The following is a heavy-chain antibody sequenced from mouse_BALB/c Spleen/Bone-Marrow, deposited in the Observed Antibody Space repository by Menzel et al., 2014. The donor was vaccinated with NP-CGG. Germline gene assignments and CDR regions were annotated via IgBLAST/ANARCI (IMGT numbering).Heavy chain of an antibody. J-gene: IGHJ4*01. Sequence: VMLVESGPGLVQASQSQSITCTVSGFSLXSXGXHWVXQSPXXGXXWLXGIWXXXSTDYNAAFISRLSIGKDNSKSQVFFKMNSLQANDTAIYYCAPTAGKGAMDYWGQGTSVTVSS. D-gene: IGHD3-1*01. CDR2: IWXXXST. V-gene: IGHV2-2*02. CDR1: GFSLXSXG. CDR3: APTAGKGAMDY.